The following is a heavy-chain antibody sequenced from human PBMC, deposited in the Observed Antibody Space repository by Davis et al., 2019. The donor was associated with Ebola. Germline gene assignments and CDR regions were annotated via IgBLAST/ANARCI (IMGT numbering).Heavy chain of an antibody. J-gene: IGHJ4*02. Sequence: GESLKISCAASGFTFSSYWMSWVRQAPGKGLEWVANIKQDGSEKYYVDSVKGRFTISRDNAKNSLYLQMNSLRAEDTAVYYCARGKGRSSCDYWGQGTLVTVSS. D-gene: IGHD6-6*01. CDR3: ARGKGRSSCDY. V-gene: IGHV3-7*01. CDR1: GFTFSSYW. CDR2: IKQDGSEK.